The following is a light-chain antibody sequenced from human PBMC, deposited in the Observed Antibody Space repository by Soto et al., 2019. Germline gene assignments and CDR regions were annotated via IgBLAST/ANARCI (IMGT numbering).Light chain of an antibody. V-gene: IGKV3-20*01. J-gene: IGKJ2*01. CDR2: DAS. CDR1: QRVSNSY. Sequence: EIVLTQSPDTLSLSPGDRATLSCRASQRVSNSYLAWYQQKPGQAPRLLIYDASTRAAGVPDRVTGGGSGTDFTLTINALEPEDFALYFCQQYERPPFAFGQGTRLEI. CDR3: QQYERPPFA.